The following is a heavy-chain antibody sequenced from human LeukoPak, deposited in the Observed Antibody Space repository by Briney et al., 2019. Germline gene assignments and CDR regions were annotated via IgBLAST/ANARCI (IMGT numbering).Heavy chain of an antibody. CDR1: GFPFGSEA. D-gene: IGHD6-13*01. CDR3: AKSRSGSSNWALRIFDN. V-gene: IGHV3-23*01. CDR2: ISPAGGTT. J-gene: IGHJ4*02. Sequence: GGSLRLSCTVSGFPFGSEAMSWVRQTPGRGLEWVSSISPAGGTTYYADSVKGRFTISGDNSKNTLYVQMNSLRAEDTAVYYCAKSRSGSSNWALRIFDNWGQGTLVSVSS.